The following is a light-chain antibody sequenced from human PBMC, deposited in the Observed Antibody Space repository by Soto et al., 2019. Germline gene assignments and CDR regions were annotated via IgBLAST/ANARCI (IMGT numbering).Light chain of an antibody. CDR1: QSISSW. V-gene: IGKV1-5*03. CDR3: LQDYRYPPWT. CDR2: KAS. Sequence: DIQMTQSPSTLSASVGDRVTITCRASQSISSWLAWYQQKPGKAPKLLIYKASTLESGVPSRFSGSGSGTDFTLTISSLQPEDFATYYCLQDYRYPPWTFGQGTKVDNK. J-gene: IGKJ1*01.